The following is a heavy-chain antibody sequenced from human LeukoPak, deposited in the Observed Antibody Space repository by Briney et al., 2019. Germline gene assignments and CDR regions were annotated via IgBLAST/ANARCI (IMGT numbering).Heavy chain of an antibody. Sequence: PGGSLRLSCAASGFTFSSYSMNWVRQAPGKGLEWVAVISYDGSNKYYADSVKGRFTISRDNSKNTLYLQMNSLRAEDTAVYYCARRGYSGYDYGMDVWGQGTTVTVSS. CDR1: GFTFSSYS. J-gene: IGHJ6*02. CDR3: ARRGYSGYDYGMDV. V-gene: IGHV3-30*03. D-gene: IGHD5-12*01. CDR2: ISYDGSNK.